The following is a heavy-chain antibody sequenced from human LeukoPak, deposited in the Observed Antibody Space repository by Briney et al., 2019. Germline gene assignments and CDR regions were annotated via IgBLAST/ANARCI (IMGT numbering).Heavy chain of an antibody. CDR2: IRSKAYGGTT. CDR3: TRDGKVAAAGTLNYYYSYYMDV. Sequence: QSGGSLRLSCTASGFTFGDYAMSWVRQAPGKGLEWVGFIRSKAYGGTTEYAASVKGRFTISRDDSKSIAYLQMNSLKTEDTAVYYCTRDGKVAAAGTLNYYYSYYMDVWGKGTTVTISS. V-gene: IGHV3-49*04. D-gene: IGHD6-13*01. CDR1: GFTFGDYA. J-gene: IGHJ6*03.